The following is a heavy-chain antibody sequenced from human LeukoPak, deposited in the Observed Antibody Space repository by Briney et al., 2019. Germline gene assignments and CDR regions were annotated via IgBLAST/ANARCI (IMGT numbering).Heavy chain of an antibody. CDR1: GISLSNYY. Sequence: GGSLRLSCAASGISLSNYYMEWVRQVPGKGLVWVSRLSSDGTNTGYADSVKGRFTISRDSAKNTLYLQMNSLRVEDTAVYYCAKGRTGYIPDSWGQGTLVTVSS. CDR3: AKGRTGYIPDS. D-gene: IGHD6-13*01. CDR2: LSSDGTNT. V-gene: IGHV3-74*01. J-gene: IGHJ4*02.